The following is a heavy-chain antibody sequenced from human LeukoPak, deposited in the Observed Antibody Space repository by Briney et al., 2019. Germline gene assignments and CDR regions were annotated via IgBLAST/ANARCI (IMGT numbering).Heavy chain of an antibody. J-gene: IGHJ4*02. D-gene: IGHD6-13*01. Sequence: ASVKVSCKTFGYIFTGYYVHWVRHAPGQGLEWMGWINPNGGATTYGQKFQGRVTMTRDTSINTAYMELSRLTSDDTDVYYCARDGERRTPAAAGNGEVDYWGQGTLVTVSS. CDR2: INPNGGAT. V-gene: IGHV1-2*02. CDR3: ARDGERRTPAAAGNGEVDY. CDR1: GYIFTGYY.